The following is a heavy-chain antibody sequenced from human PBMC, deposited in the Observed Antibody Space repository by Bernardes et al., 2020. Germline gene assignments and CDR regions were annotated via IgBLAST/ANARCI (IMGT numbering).Heavy chain of an antibody. J-gene: IGHJ6*03. CDR2: IYYSGST. CDR3: ARGPFNYGNYYYYYYMDV. V-gene: IGHV4-61*01. D-gene: IGHD4-17*01. CDR1: GGSVSSGSYY. Sequence: ETLSLTCTVSGGSVSSGSYYWSWIRQPPGKGLEWIGYIYYSGSTNYNPSLKSRVTISVDTSKNQFSLKLSSVTAADTAVYYCARGPFNYGNYYYYYYMDVWGKGTTVTVSS.